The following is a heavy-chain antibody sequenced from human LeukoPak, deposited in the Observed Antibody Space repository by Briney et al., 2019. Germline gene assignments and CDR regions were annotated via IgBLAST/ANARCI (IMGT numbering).Heavy chain of an antibody. CDR3: AKDSGVVVTAIPNY. Sequence: GGSLRLSCAASGFTFSNYAMIWVRQAPGKGLEWVSSISGRGGSTYYAGSVKGRFTISRDNSKNTLSLQMDSLRSEDTAVYYCAKDSGVVVTAIPNYWGQGALVAVSS. CDR2: ISGRGGST. CDR1: GFTFSNYA. D-gene: IGHD2-21*02. J-gene: IGHJ4*02. V-gene: IGHV3-23*01.